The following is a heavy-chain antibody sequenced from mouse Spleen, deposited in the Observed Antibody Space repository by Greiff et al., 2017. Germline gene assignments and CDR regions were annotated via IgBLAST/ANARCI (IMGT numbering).Heavy chain of an antibody. V-gene: IGHV5-12-2*01. D-gene: IGHD2-1*01. J-gene: IGHJ2*01. CDR1: GFTFSSYT. CDR3: ARRNGNLYFDY. Sequence: DVMLVESGGGLVQPGGSLKLSCAASGFTFSSYTMSWVRQTPEKRLEWVAYISNGGGSTYYPDTVKGRFTISRDNAKNTLYLQMSSLKSEDTAMYYCARRNGNLYFDYWGQGTTLTVSS. CDR2: ISNGGGST.